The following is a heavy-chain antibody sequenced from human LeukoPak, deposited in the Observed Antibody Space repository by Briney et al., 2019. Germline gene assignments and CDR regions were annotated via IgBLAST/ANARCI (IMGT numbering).Heavy chain of an antibody. V-gene: IGHV3-66*01. CDR1: GFTVSNNY. Sequence: PGGSLRLSCAASGFTVSNNYMSWVRQAPGKGLEWVSVIYSGGSTYYADSVKGRFTISRDNSKNTLYLQMNSLRAEDTAVYYCARVITMVRVVIILAYYFDYGGQGTLVTVSS. D-gene: IGHD3-10*01. CDR2: IYSGGST. CDR3: ARVITMVRVVIILAYYFDY. J-gene: IGHJ4*02.